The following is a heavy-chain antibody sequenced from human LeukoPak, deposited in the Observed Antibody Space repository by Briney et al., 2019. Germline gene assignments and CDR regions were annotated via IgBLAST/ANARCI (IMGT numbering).Heavy chain of an antibody. CDR3: ARSGYYDFWSGSGMAFDI. D-gene: IGHD3-3*01. J-gene: IGHJ3*02. CDR2: IYHSGST. Sequence: PSETLSLTCTVSGYSISSGYYWGWIRQPPGKGLEWIGSIYHSGSTYYNPSLKSRVTISVDTPKNQFSLKLSSVTAADTAVYYCARSGYYDFWSGSGMAFDIWGQGTMVTVSS. V-gene: IGHV4-38-2*02. CDR1: GYSISSGYY.